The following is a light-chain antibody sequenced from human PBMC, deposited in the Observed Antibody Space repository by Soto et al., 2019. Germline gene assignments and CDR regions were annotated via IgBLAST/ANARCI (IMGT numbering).Light chain of an antibody. CDR1: QGLSSW. V-gene: IGKV1-12*01. J-gene: IGKJ4*01. CDR3: QQAHNFPLT. Sequence: DVQMTQSPSSVSASVGDRVTITCRASQGLSSWLAWYQQKPVKAPKLLIYAASSLQSGVPSRFGGSGSGTDFTLTISSLPPEDFATYYCQQAHNFPLTFGGGTKVEIK. CDR2: AAS.